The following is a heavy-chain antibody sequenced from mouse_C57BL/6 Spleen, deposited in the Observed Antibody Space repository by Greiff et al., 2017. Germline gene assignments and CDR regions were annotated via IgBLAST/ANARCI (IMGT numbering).Heavy chain of an antibody. Sequence: EVQVVESGGGLVQPRGSLKLSCAASGFSFNTYAMNWVRQAPGKGLEWVARIRSKSNNYATYYADSVKDRFTISRDDSESMLYLQMNNLKTEDTAMYYCVIYSNSFAYWGQGTLVTVSA. CDR2: IRSKSNNYAT. CDR1: GFSFNTYA. V-gene: IGHV10-1*01. J-gene: IGHJ3*01. D-gene: IGHD2-5*01. CDR3: VIYSNSFAY.